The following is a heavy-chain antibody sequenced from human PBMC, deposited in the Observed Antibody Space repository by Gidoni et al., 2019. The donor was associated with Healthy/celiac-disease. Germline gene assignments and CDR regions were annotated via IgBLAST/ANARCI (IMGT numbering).Heavy chain of an antibody. CDR3: TTSQDDYSNYGYYYGMDV. J-gene: IGHJ6*02. V-gene: IGHV3-15*01. CDR2: IKSKTDGGTT. D-gene: IGHD4-4*01. Sequence: EVQLVESGGGLVKPGGSLRLSCAASGFNFSNAWLSWVRQAPGKGLEWVGRIKSKTDGGTTDDAAPMKGRFTISRDDSKNTLYLQMNSLKTEDTAVYYCTTSQDDYSNYGYYYGMDVWGQGTTVTVSS. CDR1: GFNFSNAW.